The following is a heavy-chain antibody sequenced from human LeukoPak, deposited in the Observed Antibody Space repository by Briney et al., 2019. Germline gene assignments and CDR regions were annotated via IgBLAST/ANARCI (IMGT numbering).Heavy chain of an antibody. Sequence: PSETLSLTCAVYGGSFSDYYWSWIRQPPGKGLEWIGEINHSGSTNYNPSLKSRVTISVDTSKNQFSLKLSSVTAADTAVYYCARGGGSSSWFNGYNWFDPWGQGTLVTVSS. V-gene: IGHV4-34*01. J-gene: IGHJ5*02. CDR1: GGSFSDYY. D-gene: IGHD6-13*01. CDR2: INHSGST. CDR3: ARGGGSSSWFNGYNWFDP.